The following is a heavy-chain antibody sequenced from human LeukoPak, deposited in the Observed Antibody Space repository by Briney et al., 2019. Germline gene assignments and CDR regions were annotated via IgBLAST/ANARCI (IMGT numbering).Heavy chain of an antibody. Sequence: GGSPRLSCAASGFTFSSYSMNWVRQAPGKGLEWVSSISSSSSYIYYADSVKGRFTISRDNAKNSLYLQMNNLRVEDTAVYYCARERVTTTSFDYWGQGVLVTVSS. CDR1: GFTFSSYS. CDR3: ARERVTTTSFDY. V-gene: IGHV3-21*01. J-gene: IGHJ4*02. CDR2: ISSSSSYI. D-gene: IGHD2/OR15-2a*01.